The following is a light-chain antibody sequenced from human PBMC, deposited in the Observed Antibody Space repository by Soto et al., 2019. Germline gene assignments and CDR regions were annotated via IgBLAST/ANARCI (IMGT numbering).Light chain of an antibody. CDR1: ACDVGGYSY. CDR2: DVS. CDR3: CSYAGSYTFV. V-gene: IGLV2-11*01. J-gene: IGLJ1*01. Sequence: QSALTQPRSVSGSPGQSVTISCTGTACDVGGYSYVSWYQQHPGKVPKLIIYDVSKWPSGVPDRFSGSKSGNTASLTISGLQAEDEGDYYCCSYAGSYTFVFGTGTKLTVL.